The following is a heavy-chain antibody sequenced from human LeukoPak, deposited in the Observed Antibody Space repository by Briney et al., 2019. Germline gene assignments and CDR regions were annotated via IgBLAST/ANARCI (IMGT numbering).Heavy chain of an antibody. D-gene: IGHD6-6*01. V-gene: IGHV4-34*01. CDR3: ARGRYSSSYYDY. CDR1: GGSFSGYY. J-gene: IGHJ4*02. Sequence: PSETLSLTCAVYGGSFSGYYWSWIRQPPGKGLEWIGEINHSGSTNYNPSLKSRVTISVDTSENQFSLKLSSVTAADTAVYYCARGRYSSSYYDYWGQGTLVTVSS. CDR2: INHSGST.